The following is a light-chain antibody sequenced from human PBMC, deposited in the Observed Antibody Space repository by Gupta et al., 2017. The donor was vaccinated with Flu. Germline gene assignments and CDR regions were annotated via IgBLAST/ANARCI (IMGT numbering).Light chain of an antibody. CDR1: SPNIGNNY. CDR3: ATWDDSLSGWV. CDR2: RDN. V-gene: IGLV1-47*01. Sequence: QSVLTQPPSASGTPGQRVIISCSGSSPNIGNNYVYWYQQFPGTAPKLLIYRDNQRPSGVPDRFSGSKSATSASLAISGLRSEDEADYHCATWDDSLSGWVFGGGTKLTVL. J-gene: IGLJ3*02.